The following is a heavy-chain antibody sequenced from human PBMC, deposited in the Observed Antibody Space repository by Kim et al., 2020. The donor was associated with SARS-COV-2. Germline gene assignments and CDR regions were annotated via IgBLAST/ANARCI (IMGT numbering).Heavy chain of an antibody. CDR2: I. V-gene: IGHV3-48*04. CDR3: ARCKWERLFDY. J-gene: IGHJ4*02. D-gene: IGHD1-26*01. Sequence: IYYADSVKGRFTISRDNAKNSLYLQMNSLRAEDTAVYYCARCKWERLFDYWGQGTLVTVSS.